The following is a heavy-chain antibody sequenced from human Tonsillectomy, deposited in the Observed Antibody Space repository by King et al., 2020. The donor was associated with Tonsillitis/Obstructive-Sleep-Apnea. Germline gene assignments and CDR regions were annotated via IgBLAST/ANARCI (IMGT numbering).Heavy chain of an antibody. Sequence: VQLVESGGGVVQSGRSLRLSCAASEFTFNTYTMHWVRQAPGKGLEWVAVISYDGSNKYYADSVKGRFTISRDNSKNTLYLQMNILRAEDTAVYYCARDPTGYFDWSLGLTNFDYGGQGTLVTVSS. V-gene: IGHV3-30*04. J-gene: IGHJ4*02. D-gene: IGHD3-9*01. CDR2: ISYDGSNK. CDR1: EFTFNTYT. CDR3: ARDPTGYFDWSLGLTNFDY.